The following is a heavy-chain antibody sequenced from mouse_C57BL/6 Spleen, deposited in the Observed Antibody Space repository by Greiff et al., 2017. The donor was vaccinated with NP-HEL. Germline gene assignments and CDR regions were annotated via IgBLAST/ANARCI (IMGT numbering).Heavy chain of an antibody. CDR2: IYPGDGDT. CDR1: GYAFSSYW. CDR3: AREGTTVVATNAMDY. V-gene: IGHV1-80*01. D-gene: IGHD1-1*01. J-gene: IGHJ4*01. Sequence: VQLQQSGAELVKPGASVKISCKASGYAFSSYWMNWVKQRPGKGLEWIGQIYPGDGDTNYNGKFKGKATLTADKSSSTAYMQLSSLTSEDSAVYFCAREGTTVVATNAMDYWGQGTSVTVSS.